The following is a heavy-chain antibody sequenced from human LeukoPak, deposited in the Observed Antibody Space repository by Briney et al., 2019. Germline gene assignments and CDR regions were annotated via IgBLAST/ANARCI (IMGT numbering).Heavy chain of an antibody. CDR2: IYYSGST. CDR1: GGSISSSSRY. D-gene: IGHD3-3*01. V-gene: IGHV4-39*07. Sequence: PSETLSLTCTVSGGSISSSSRYWGWIRQPPGTGLEWIGSIYYSGSTNYNPSLKSRITISVDKSKNQFSLKLSSVTAADTAVYYCARERSGSEIFARSFDIWGQGTMVTVSS. CDR3: ARERSGSEIFARSFDI. J-gene: IGHJ3*02.